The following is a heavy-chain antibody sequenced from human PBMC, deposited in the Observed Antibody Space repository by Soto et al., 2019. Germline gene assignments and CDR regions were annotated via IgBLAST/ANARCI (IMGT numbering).Heavy chain of an antibody. V-gene: IGHV4-31*03. Sequence: QVQLQESGPGLVKPSQTLSLTCTVSGGSISSGGYYWSWNRQHPGKGLKWLWYIYYSGSTYYTPSLKSRVTISVDTSTNQFSMKLKPVTAADTAVYFCARGGWSDYSYSCGLVLWVWGQVTLVTVSS. D-gene: IGHD3-22*01. CDR3: ARGGWSDYSYSCGLVLWV. CDR1: GGSISSGGYY. J-gene: IGHJ4*02. CDR2: IYYSGST.